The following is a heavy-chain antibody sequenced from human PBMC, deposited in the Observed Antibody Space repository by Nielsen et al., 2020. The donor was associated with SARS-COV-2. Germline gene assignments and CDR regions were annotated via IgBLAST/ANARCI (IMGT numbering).Heavy chain of an antibody. CDR2: NYSGGYT. J-gene: IGHJ4*02. CDR1: GGSISSSSYY. V-gene: IGHV4-39*01. CDR3: ARQGDGGRAFDY. Sequence: SETLSLTCTVSGGSISSSSYYWGWIRQPPGKGLEWIGINYSGGYTSYNPSLKSRVTISLDTSKNHFSLRLSSVTAADTALYYCARQGDGGRAFDYWGQGTLVTVSS. D-gene: IGHD3-16*01.